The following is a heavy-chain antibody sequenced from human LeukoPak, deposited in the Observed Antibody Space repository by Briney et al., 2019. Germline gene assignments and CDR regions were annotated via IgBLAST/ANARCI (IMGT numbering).Heavy chain of an antibody. J-gene: IGHJ4*02. CDR1: GFTFNNYG. V-gene: IGHV3-33*08. CDR3: ARGVITFGGVIVIREYYFDY. D-gene: IGHD3-16*02. CDR2: IWYDGSNK. Sequence: GGSLRLSCAASGFTFNNYGMHWVRQAPGKGLEWVAVIWYDGSNKYYADSVKGRFTISRDNSKNTLYLQMNSLRAEDTAVYYCARGVITFGGVIVIREYYFDYWGRGTLVTVSS.